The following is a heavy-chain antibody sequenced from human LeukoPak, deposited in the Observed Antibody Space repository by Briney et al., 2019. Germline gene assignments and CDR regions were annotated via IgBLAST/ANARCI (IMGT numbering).Heavy chain of an antibody. CDR1: GFIFSSFG. CDR3: ARDKVAGSMAGSNFDY. Sequence: PGGSLRLSCAASGFIFSSFGMHWVRQAPGKGLEWVALISYDRSNKYYADSVKGRFTISRDNAKNSLYLQMNSLRGEDTALYYCARDKVAGSMAGSNFDYWGQGTLVTVSS. V-gene: IGHV3-30*03. J-gene: IGHJ4*02. CDR2: ISYDRSNK. D-gene: IGHD6-19*01.